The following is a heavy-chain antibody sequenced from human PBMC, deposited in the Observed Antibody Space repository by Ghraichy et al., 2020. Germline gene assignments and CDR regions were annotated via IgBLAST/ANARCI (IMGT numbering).Heavy chain of an antibody. Sequence: GGSLRLSCAASGFTFSRYGMHWVRQAPGKGLEWVADIWSDGSNIYYAESVKGRFTISRDNSKNTLYLQMDSLRAEDTAVYYWAREIHRFDSNNWYYFDHWGQGTLVTVSS. V-gene: IGHV3-33*01. CDR1: GFTFSRYG. D-gene: IGHD6-13*01. J-gene: IGHJ4*02. CDR3: AREIHRFDSNNWYYFDH. CDR2: IWSDGSNI.